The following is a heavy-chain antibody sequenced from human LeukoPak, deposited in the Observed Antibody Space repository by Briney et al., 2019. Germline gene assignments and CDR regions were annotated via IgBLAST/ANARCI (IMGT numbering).Heavy chain of an antibody. CDR2: IIPILGIA. CDR3: AGEGKGYYGSSGDAFDI. CDR1: GGTFNSYT. J-gene: IGHJ3*02. D-gene: IGHD3-10*01. Sequence: GASVKVSCKASGGTFNSYTISWVRQAPGQGLEWMGRIIPILGIANYAQKFQGRVTITAGKSTSTAYMELSSLRSEDTAVYYCAGEGKGYYGSSGDAFDIWGQGTMVTVSS. V-gene: IGHV1-69*04.